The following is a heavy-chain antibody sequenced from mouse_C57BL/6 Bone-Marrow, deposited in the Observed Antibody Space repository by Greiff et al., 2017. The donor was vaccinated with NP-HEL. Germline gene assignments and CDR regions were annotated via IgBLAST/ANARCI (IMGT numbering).Heavy chain of an antibody. D-gene: IGHD2-12*01. V-gene: IGHV14-1*01. Sequence: EVQLQQSGAALVRPGASVKLSCPASGFNIKDYYMHWVKQRPEQGLEWIGRIAPEDGDTESATTFQGKATMTANTSSNTAYLQLISLTSEDTAVYYCIRYYSYWYFDVWGTGTTVTGSS. CDR3: IRYYSYWYFDV. CDR1: GFNIKDYY. CDR2: IAPEDGDT. J-gene: IGHJ1*03.